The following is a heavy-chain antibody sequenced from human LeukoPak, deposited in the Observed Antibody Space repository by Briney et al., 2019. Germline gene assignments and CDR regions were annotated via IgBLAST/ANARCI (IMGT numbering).Heavy chain of an antibody. Sequence: GGSLRLSCAASGFTFSIYAMSWVRQAPGKGLKWVSAISGSGGSTYYADSVKGRFTISRDNSKNTLYLQMNSLRAEDTAVYYCAKDSTGYDFWSGYSHDYWGQGTLVTVSS. J-gene: IGHJ4*02. CDR1: GFTFSIYA. CDR2: ISGSGGST. CDR3: AKDSTGYDFWSGYSHDY. D-gene: IGHD3-3*01. V-gene: IGHV3-23*01.